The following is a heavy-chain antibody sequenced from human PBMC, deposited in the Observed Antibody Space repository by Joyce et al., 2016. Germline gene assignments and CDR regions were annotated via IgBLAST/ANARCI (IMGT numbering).Heavy chain of an antibody. CDR1: GFTFSIYA. J-gene: IGHJ4*02. CDR3: ARDQYGDPLDS. CDR2: ISGSGHST. V-gene: IGHV3-23*01. Sequence: EVQLLESGGGLVQHGGSLRLSCAASGFTFSIYAMNWVRQAPGKGLEGVSGISGSGHSTYYADSVQGRFTISRDNSKNTLFLQMDSLRAEDTAVYYCARDQYGDPLDSWGQGTLVTVSS. D-gene: IGHD4-17*01.